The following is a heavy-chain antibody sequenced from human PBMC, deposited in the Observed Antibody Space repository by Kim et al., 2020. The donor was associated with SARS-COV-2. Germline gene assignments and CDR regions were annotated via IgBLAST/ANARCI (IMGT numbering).Heavy chain of an antibody. CDR3: ARDRGHRYSSAPPNWFDP. V-gene: IGHV4-59*01. J-gene: IGHJ5*02. D-gene: IGHD6-25*01. Sequence: SETLSLTCTVSGGSISSYYWSWIRQPPGKGLEWIGYIYYSGSTNYNPSLKSRVTISVDTSKNQFSLKLSSVTAADTAVYYCARDRGHRYSSAPPNWFDPWGQGTLVTVSS. CDR2: IYYSGST. CDR1: GGSISSYY.